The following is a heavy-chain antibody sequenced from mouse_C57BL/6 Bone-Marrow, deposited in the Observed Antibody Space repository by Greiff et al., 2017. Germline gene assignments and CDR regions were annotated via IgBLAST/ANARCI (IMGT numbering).Heavy chain of an antibody. D-gene: IGHD1-1*01. CDR2: INPSTGGT. Sequence: VQLQQSGPELVKPGASVKISCKASGYSFTGYYMNWVKQSPEKSLEWIGEINPSTGGTTYNQKFKAKATLTVDKSSSTAYMQLKSLTSEDSAVYDCARSAGTLFDYWGQGTTLTVSS. CDR3: ARSAGTLFDY. CDR1: GYSFTGYY. V-gene: IGHV1-42*01. J-gene: IGHJ2*01.